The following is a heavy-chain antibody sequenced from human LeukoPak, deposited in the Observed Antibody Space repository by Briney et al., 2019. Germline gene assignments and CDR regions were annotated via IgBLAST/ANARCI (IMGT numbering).Heavy chain of an antibody. V-gene: IGHV3-49*04. CDR1: GFTFGDYA. D-gene: IGHD2-2*01. Sequence: GRSLRLSCTASGFTFGDYAMSWVRQAPGKGLEWVGFIRSKAFGGTTEYAASVKGRFTISRDDSKSIAYLQMNSLKTEGAAVYYCSRYCTTTTCLQDYGMDVWGQGTTVTVSS. CDR3: SRYCTTTTCLQDYGMDV. CDR2: IRSKAFGGTT. J-gene: IGHJ6*02.